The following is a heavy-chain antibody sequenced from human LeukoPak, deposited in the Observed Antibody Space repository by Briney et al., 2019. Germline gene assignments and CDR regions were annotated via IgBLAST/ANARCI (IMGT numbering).Heavy chain of an antibody. J-gene: IGHJ4*02. D-gene: IGHD6-19*01. CDR3: AKDGSPSGWYYFDY. V-gene: IGHV3-23*01. CDR1: GFTFSSYA. CDR2: ISGSGDST. Sequence: GGSLRLSCAASGFTFSSYAMSWVRQAPGKGLEWVSTISGSGDSTYYADSVKGRFTISRDNSKNTLYLQVNSLRAEDTAVYYCAKDGSPSGWYYFDYWGQGTLVTVSS.